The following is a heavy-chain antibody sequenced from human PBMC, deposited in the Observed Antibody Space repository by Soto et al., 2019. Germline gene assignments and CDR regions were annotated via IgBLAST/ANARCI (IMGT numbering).Heavy chain of an antibody. Sequence: GESLKISCKASGYSFNSYWIGWVRQMPGKGLEWMGIVHPGNSDIRYSPSFQGQVTVSVDRSISTAYLQWSSLKASDTAMYYCAALTGATFHWGQGTQVTV. D-gene: IGHD1-20*01. J-gene: IGHJ4*02. CDR1: GYSFNSYW. CDR3: AALTGATFH. CDR2: VHPGNSDI. V-gene: IGHV5-51*01.